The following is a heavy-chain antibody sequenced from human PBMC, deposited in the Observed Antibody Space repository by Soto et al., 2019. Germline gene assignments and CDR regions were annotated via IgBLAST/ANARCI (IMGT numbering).Heavy chain of an antibody. J-gene: IGHJ1*01. CDR3: ARANYYDSSGYYFEYFQH. CDR2: IYYSGST. CDR1: GGSISSGDYY. V-gene: IGHV4-30-4*01. D-gene: IGHD3-22*01. Sequence: PSETLSLTCTVSGGSISSGDYYWSWIRQPPGKGLEWIGYIYYSGSTYYNPSLKSRVTISVDTSKNQFSLKLSSVTAADTAVYYCARANYYDSSGYYFEYFQHWGQGTLVTVSS.